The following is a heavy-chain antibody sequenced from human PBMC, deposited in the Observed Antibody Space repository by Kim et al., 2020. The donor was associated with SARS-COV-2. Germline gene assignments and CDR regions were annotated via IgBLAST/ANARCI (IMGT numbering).Heavy chain of an antibody. V-gene: IGHV3-30*18. CDR3: VKDAGFTKLIVDYYFDY. CDR2: VSYEGRNT. J-gene: IGHJ4*02. CDR1: GFTFSNYG. Sequence: GGSLRLSCVASGFTFSNYGMHWVRQAPGKGLEWVAIVSYEGRNTYYSTSVKGRFTISRDNSKNTVFLQMNSLTAEDTALYYCVKDAGFTKLIVDYYFDYWGQGTLVTVSS. D-gene: IGHD1-26*01.